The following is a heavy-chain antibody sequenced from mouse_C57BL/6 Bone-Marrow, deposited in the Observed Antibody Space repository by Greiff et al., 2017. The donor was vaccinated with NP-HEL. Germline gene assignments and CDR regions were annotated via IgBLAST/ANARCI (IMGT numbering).Heavy chain of an antibody. J-gene: IGHJ1*03. V-gene: IGHV5-6*02. Sequence: EVKLVESGGDLVKPGFPFSSYGMSWVRQTPDKRLEWVATISSGGSYTYYPDSVKGRFTISRDNAKNTLYLQMSSLKSEDTAMYYCARQRTVVAPWYFDVWGTGTTVTVSS. CDR3: ARQRTVVAPWYFDV. D-gene: IGHD1-1*01. CDR2: ISSGGSYT. CDR1: FPFSSYG.